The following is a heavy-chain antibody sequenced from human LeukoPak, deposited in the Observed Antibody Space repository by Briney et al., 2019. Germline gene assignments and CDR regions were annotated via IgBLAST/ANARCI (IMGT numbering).Heavy chain of an antibody. V-gene: IGHV1-69*13. Sequence: SVKVSCKASGGTFSSYAISWVRQAPGQGLEWMGGIIPIFGTANYAQQFQGRVTITADESTSTAYMELSSLRSEDTAVYYCARDRDDILTGYYPDYYYGMDVWGQGTTVTVSS. D-gene: IGHD3-9*01. CDR1: GGTFSSYA. CDR3: ARDRDDILTGYYPDYYYGMDV. J-gene: IGHJ6*02. CDR2: IIPIFGTA.